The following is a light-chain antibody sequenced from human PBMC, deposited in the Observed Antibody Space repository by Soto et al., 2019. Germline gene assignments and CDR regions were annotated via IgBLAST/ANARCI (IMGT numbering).Light chain of an antibody. CDR1: SSDVGGYTY. V-gene: IGLV2-14*01. Sequence: ALTQPASVSGSPGQSITISCTGTSSDVGGYTYVSWYQQHPGKAPKLMIYEVSNRPSGVSTRFSGSKSGNTASLTISGLQAEDEAEYYCSSYTSSNTLPYVFGTGTKVTVL. J-gene: IGLJ1*01. CDR2: EVS. CDR3: SSYTSSNTLPYV.